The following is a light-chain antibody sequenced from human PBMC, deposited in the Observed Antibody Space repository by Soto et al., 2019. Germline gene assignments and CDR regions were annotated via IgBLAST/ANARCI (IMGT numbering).Light chain of an antibody. CDR1: SPNVGVYKL. J-gene: IGLJ2*01. CDR3: CSYAGESTVT. CDR2: EGS. Sequence: QSVLTQPASVSGSPGQSITISCTGTSPNVGVYKLVSWYQQHPGKAPKLIIYEGSKRPSGVSNRFSGSKSGNAASLTISGLQAEDEADYHCCSYAGESTVTFGGGTQLTV. V-gene: IGLV2-23*01.